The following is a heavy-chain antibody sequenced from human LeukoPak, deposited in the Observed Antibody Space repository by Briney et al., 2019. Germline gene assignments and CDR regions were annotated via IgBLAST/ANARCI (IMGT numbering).Heavy chain of an antibody. D-gene: IGHD3-3*01. J-gene: IGHJ3*02. CDR1: GGSISSYY. Sequence: SETLSLTCTVSGGSISSYYWSWIRQPAGKGLEWIGRIYTSGGTNYNPSLKSRVTMSVDTSKNQFSLKLSSVTAADTAVYYCARDRGEYYDFWSGYPHDAFDIWGQGTMVTVSS. V-gene: IGHV4-4*07. CDR2: IYTSGGT. CDR3: ARDRGEYYDFWSGYPHDAFDI.